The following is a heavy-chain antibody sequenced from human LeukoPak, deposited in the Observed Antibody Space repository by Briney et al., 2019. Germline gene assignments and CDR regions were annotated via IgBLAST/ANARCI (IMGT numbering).Heavy chain of an antibody. D-gene: IGHD4/OR15-4a*01. CDR3: ARDPYPGVLHNYFDF. CDR1: GFTFITYS. V-gene: IGHV3-21*01. J-gene: IGHJ4*02. Sequence: GGSLRLSCAASGFTFITYSMNWVRQAPGQGLEWVSSISSAGSYIYYAYSGKGRFTISRDNAQSSLHLQMNSLRAEDTAVYYCARDPYPGVLHNYFDFWGQGTLVTVSS. CDR2: ISSAGSYI.